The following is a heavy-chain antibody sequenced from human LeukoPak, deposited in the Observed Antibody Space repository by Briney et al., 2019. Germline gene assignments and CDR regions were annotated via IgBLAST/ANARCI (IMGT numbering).Heavy chain of an antibody. J-gene: IGHJ3*02. CDR3: AKASMIVVAPNDAFDI. CDR1: GFTFSSYG. CDR2: ISYDGSNK. D-gene: IGHD3-22*01. V-gene: IGHV3-30*18. Sequence: GRSLRLSCAASGFTFSSYGMHWVRQAPGKGLEWVAVISYDGSNKYYADSVKGRFTISRDNSKNTLYLQMNSLRAEDTAVYYCAKASMIVVAPNDAFDIWGQGTMDTVSS.